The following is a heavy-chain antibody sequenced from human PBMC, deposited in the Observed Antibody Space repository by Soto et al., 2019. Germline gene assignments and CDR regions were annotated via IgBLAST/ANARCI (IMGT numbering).Heavy chain of an antibody. CDR3: AKDSGTLTPGSDY. CDR2: ISYDGSNK. V-gene: IGHV3-30*18. Sequence: GGSLRLSCAASGFTFSSYGMHWVRQAPGKGLEWVAVISYDGSNKYYADSVKGRFTISRDNSKNTLYLQMNSLRAEDTAVYYCAKDSGTLTPGSDYWGQGTLVTVSS. J-gene: IGHJ4*02. D-gene: IGHD7-27*01. CDR1: GFTFSSYG.